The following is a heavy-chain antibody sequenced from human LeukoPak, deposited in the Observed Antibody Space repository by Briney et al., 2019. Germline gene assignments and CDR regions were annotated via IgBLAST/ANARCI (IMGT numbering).Heavy chain of an antibody. CDR2: IKQDGSEK. CDR1: GFTFSSYW. J-gene: IGHJ4*02. Sequence: GGSLRLSCAASGFTFSSYWMSWVRQAPGKGLEWVANIKQDGSEKYYLDSVKGRFTISRDNAKNSLFPQMNSLRAEDTAMYYCATDSRSCRYWGQGTLVTVSS. CDR3: ATDSRSCRY. V-gene: IGHV3-7*03.